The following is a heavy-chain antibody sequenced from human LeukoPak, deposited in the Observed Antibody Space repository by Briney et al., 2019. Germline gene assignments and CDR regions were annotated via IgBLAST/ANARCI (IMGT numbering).Heavy chain of an antibody. J-gene: IGHJ3*02. CDR3: ARTPYYDSSGDHAFDI. D-gene: IGHD3-22*01. CDR2: IYTSGST. Sequence: SETLSLTCTVSGGSISSYYWSWIRQPAGKGLEWIGRIYTSGSTNYNPSLKRRVTMSVDTSKNQFSLKLSSVTAADTAVYYCARTPYYDSSGDHAFDIWGQGTMVTVSS. V-gene: IGHV4-4*07. CDR1: GGSISSYY.